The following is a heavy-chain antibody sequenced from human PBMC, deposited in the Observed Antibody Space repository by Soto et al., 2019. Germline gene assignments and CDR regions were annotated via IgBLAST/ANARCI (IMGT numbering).Heavy chain of an antibody. J-gene: IGHJ4*02. CDR1: GFTFSTYT. V-gene: IGHV3-30-3*01. CDR2: VSYDGSNK. Sequence: QVQLVESGGGVVQPGRSLRLSCAASGFTFSTYTIHWVRQAPGKGLEWVAIVSYDGSNKYYADSVKGRFTISRDNSKNTLYLQMDSLRAEDSAVYYCARDGKYFDTSGYFDYWGQGTLVTVSS. CDR3: ARDGKYFDTSGYFDY. D-gene: IGHD3-22*01.